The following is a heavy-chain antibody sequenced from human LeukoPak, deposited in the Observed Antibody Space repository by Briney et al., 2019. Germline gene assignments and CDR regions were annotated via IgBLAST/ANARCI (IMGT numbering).Heavy chain of an antibody. J-gene: IGHJ5*02. Sequence: ASVKVSCKASGYTFTGYYMHWVRQAPGQGLEWMGWINPNSGGTNYAQKFQGRVTISVDTSKNQFSLKLSSVTAADTAVYYCARSGFGELSHWFDPWGQGTLVTVSS. CDR1: GYTFTGYY. V-gene: IGHV1-2*02. CDR3: ARSGFGELSHWFDP. D-gene: IGHD3-10*01. CDR2: INPNSGGT.